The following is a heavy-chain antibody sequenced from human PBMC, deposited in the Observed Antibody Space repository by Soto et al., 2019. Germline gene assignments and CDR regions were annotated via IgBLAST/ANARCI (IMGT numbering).Heavy chain of an antibody. Sequence: SETLSLTCTVSGGSVSSGSYYWSWVRQPPGEGLEWIGYIYYSGSTNYNPSLKSRVTISVDTSKNQFSLKLSSVTAADTAVYYCARDRLLWFGELSDYYGMDVWGQGTTVT. CDR1: GGSVSSGSYY. CDR2: IYYSGST. D-gene: IGHD3-10*01. CDR3: ARDRLLWFGELSDYYGMDV. J-gene: IGHJ6*02. V-gene: IGHV4-61*01.